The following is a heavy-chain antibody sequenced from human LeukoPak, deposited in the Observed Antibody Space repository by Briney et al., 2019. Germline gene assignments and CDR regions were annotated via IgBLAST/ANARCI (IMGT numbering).Heavy chain of an antibody. D-gene: IGHD3-22*01. Sequence: SVKVSCKASGYTFTGYYMHWVRQAPGQGLEWMGWINPNSGGTNYAQNFQGRVTMTRDTSISTAYMELSRLRSDDTAVYYCARESRKNTMIVVVITTAAFDIWGQGTMVTVSS. J-gene: IGHJ3*02. CDR1: GYTFTGYY. V-gene: IGHV1-2*02. CDR3: ARESRKNTMIVVVITTAAFDI. CDR2: INPNSGGT.